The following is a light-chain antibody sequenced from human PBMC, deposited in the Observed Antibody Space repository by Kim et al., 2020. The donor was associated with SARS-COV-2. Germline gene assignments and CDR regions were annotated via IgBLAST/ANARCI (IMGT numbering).Light chain of an antibody. CDR2: AAS. Sequence: GDRVTITCRASQDISHYLAWYQQKPGKAPKLLMYAASTLQSGVPSRFSGNGSATDFSLTISSLQSEDLATYYCQQYYTYSSFGGGTKLEI. V-gene: IGKV1-8*01. CDR1: QDISHY. J-gene: IGKJ4*01. CDR3: QQYYTYSS.